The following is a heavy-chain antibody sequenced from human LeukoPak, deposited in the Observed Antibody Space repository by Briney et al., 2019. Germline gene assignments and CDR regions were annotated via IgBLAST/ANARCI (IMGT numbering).Heavy chain of an antibody. CDR2: IRQDGSEK. CDR3: ARVLFATGVMSHSYSGSWYGY. Sequence: PGGSLRLSCATSGFTFSSYWMSWVRQAPGKGLEWVANIRQDGSEKYYVDSVKGRFTISRDNAKNSLYLQMNSLRAEDTAVYYCARVLFATGVMSHSYSGSWYGYWGQGTLVTVSS. D-gene: IGHD6-13*01. J-gene: IGHJ4*02. CDR1: GFTFSSYW. V-gene: IGHV3-7*01.